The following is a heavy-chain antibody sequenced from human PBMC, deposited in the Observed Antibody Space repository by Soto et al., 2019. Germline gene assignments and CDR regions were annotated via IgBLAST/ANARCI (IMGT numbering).Heavy chain of an antibody. CDR3: AAHRYSGSFGSFDY. CDR1: GYTFTSYD. Sequence: QVQLVQSGAEVKKPGASVKVSRKASGYTFTSYDINWVRQATGQGLEWMGWMNPNSGNTGYAQKFQGRVTMTRHTSISTAYMELSSLRSEDTAVYYCAAHRYSGSFGSFDYWGQGTLVTVSS. J-gene: IGHJ4*02. V-gene: IGHV1-8*01. D-gene: IGHD1-26*01. CDR2: MNPNSGNT.